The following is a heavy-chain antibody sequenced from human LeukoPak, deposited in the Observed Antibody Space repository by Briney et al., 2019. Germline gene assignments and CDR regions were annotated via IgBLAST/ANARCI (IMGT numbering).Heavy chain of an antibody. J-gene: IGHJ4*02. Sequence: PGGSLRLSCAASGFTFSSYSMNWVRQAPGKGLEWVPYISSSSSTIYYADSVKGRFTISRDNAKNSLYLQMNSLRDEDTAVYYCARDQYYYGSGSYYNPLDYWGQGTLVTVSS. CDR3: ARDQYYYGSGSYYNPLDY. CDR2: ISSSSSTI. CDR1: GFTFSSYS. D-gene: IGHD3-10*01. V-gene: IGHV3-48*02.